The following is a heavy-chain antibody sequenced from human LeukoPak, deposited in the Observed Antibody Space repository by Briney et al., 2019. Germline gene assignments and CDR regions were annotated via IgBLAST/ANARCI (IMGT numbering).Heavy chain of an antibody. CDR1: GFTFDDYA. D-gene: IGHD2-2*01. Sequence: GGSLRLSCAASGFTFDDYAMHWVRQAPGKGLEWVSLISWDGGSTYYADSVKGRFTISRYNIKNSLYLQMNSLRAEDTALYYCAKASYCSSTSCYSGGLDYWGQGTLVTVSS. CDR2: ISWDGGST. V-gene: IGHV3-43D*04. CDR3: AKASYCSSTSCYSGGLDY. J-gene: IGHJ4*02.